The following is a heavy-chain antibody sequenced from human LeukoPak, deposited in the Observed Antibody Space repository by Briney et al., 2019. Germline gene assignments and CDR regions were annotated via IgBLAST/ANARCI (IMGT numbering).Heavy chain of an antibody. Sequence: PGGSLRLSCAASGFNFSNYALDWVRQAPGKGLEWVAYISYDGTNTDYADSVKGRFTISRDNSKNTLYLQMNSLRTEDTSVYYCASVLSYDVWRPLDNWGQGTLVTVSS. J-gene: IGHJ4*02. D-gene: IGHD3-3*01. CDR2: ISYDGTNT. CDR3: ASVLSYDVWRPLDN. V-gene: IGHV3-30*04. CDR1: GFNFSNYA.